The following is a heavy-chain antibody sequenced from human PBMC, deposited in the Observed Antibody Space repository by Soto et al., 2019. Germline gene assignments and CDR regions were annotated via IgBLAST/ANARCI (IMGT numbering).Heavy chain of an antibody. CDR3: AHRPGSISLFDY. CDR1: GFSLSTSGVG. J-gene: IGHJ4*02. V-gene: IGHV2-5*02. Sequence: GHTLVNPTQTLTLTCTFSGFSLSTSGVGVGWIRQPPGKALEWLALIYWDNDKRYSPSLKSRITITKDTSKNQVVLTMANMDPVDTATYYCAHRPGSISLFDYWGQGTLVTVSS. CDR2: IYWDNDK. D-gene: IGHD2-2*01.